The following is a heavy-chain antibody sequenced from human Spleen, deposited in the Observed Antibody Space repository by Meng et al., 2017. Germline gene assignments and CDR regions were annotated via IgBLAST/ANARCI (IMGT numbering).Heavy chain of an antibody. Sequence: GESLKISCAASGFSISTYAMSWVRQAPGKGLEWVSGISASGENTYYAGSVKGRFTISRDNSKNTLYVQMNSLRAEDSALYYCAKDNFFGAGDDAFDIWGQGTVVTVSS. CDR3: AKDNFFGAGDDAFDI. CDR2: ISASGENT. V-gene: IGHV3-23*01. CDR1: GFSISTYA. D-gene: IGHD3-10*01. J-gene: IGHJ3*02.